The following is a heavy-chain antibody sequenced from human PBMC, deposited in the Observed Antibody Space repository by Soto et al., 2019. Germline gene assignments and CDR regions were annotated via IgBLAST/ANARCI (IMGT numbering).Heavy chain of an antibody. Sequence: ASVKVSCKASGYTFTSYYMHWVRQAPGQGLEWMGIINPSGGSTSYAQKFQGRVAMTRDTSTSTVYMELSSLRSEDTAVYYCARDPPTITIFGVVIIGPLDYWGQGTLVTVSS. V-gene: IGHV1-46*01. J-gene: IGHJ4*02. CDR1: GYTFTSYY. CDR2: INPSGGST. D-gene: IGHD3-3*01. CDR3: ARDPPTITIFGVVIIGPLDY.